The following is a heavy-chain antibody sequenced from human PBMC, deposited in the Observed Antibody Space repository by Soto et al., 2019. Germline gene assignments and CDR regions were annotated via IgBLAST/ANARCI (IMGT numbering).Heavy chain of an antibody. CDR1: GFTFGSYA. V-gene: IGHV3-23*04. D-gene: IGHD3-16*01. J-gene: IGHJ6*03. CDR3: SRVRFPSAPRRPLDYYFMDV. CDR2: ISGCGSGR. Sequence: VQLVESGGGLVQPGGSLRLSCAASGFTFGSYAMTWVRQAPGKGLEWVSGISGCGSGRYYSDSVEARFTISRDNPKNLLYLQRNTLRAEDTAVYFLSRVRFPSAPRRPLDYYFMDVWGNGTTITVSS.